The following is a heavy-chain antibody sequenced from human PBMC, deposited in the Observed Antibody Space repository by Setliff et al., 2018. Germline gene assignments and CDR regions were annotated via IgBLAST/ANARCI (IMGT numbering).Heavy chain of an antibody. D-gene: IGHD4-17*01. V-gene: IGHV4-38-2*02. CDR1: GYSISSGHY. J-gene: IGHJ4*02. Sequence: SETLSLTCTVSGYSISSGHYWGWIRQPPGKGLEWIGSISHSGSTYYNPSLRSRVTISLDTSKNQFSPKLTSVTPADTAVYYCAGGRRYDYGWDFDYWGQGTLVTFSS. CDR3: AGGRRYDYGWDFDY. CDR2: ISHSGST.